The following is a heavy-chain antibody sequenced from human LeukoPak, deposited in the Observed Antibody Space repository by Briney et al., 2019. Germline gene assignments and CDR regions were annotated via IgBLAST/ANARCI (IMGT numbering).Heavy chain of an antibody. V-gene: IGHV3-33*06. Sequence: GGSLRLSCAASGFSYSVYGMHWVRQAPGKGLERVAVIWDDGSYKYYADSVKGRFTISRDNSKNTLYLPMNSLRAEDTAVYYCAKPTRGSGGSFLIDYWGQGALVTVSS. D-gene: IGHD2-15*01. CDR1: GFSYSVYG. CDR3: AKPTRGSGGSFLIDY. J-gene: IGHJ4*02. CDR2: IWDDGSYK.